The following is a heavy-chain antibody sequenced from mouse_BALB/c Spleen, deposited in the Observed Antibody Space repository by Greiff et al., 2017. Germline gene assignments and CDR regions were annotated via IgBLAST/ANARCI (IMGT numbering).Heavy chain of an antibody. CDR1: GFSLTGYG. J-gene: IGHJ2*01. CDR2: IWGGGST. D-gene: IGHD4-1*02. V-gene: IGHV2-6-7*01. CDR3: ARSLPTGSFDY. Sequence: QVQLQQSGPGLVAPSQSLSITCTVSGFSLTGYGVNWVRQPPGKGLEWLGMIWGGGSTDYNSALKSRLSISKDNSKSQVFLKMNSLQTDDTARYYCARSLPTGSFDYWGQGTTLTVSA.